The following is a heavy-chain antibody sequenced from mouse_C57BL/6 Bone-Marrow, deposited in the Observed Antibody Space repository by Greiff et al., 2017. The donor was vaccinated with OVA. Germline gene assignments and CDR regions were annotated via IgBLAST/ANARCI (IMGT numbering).Heavy chain of an antibody. V-gene: IGHV1-59*01. Sequence: VQLQQPGAELVRPGTSVKLSCKASGYTFTSYWMHWVKQRPGQGLEWIGVIDPSDSYTNYNQKFKGKATLTVDTSSSTAYMQLSSLTSEDSAVYYCAREGIYYGYFDVWGTGTTVTVSS. CDR1: GYTFTSYW. CDR2: IDPSDSYT. J-gene: IGHJ1*03. CDR3: AREGIYYGYFDV. D-gene: IGHD2-1*01.